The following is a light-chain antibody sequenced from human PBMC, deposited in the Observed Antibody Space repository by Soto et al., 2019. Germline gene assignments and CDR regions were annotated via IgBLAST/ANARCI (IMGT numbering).Light chain of an antibody. CDR1: SSDVGGYKY. Sequence: QSVLTQPSSLSGSPGQSITISCTGTSSDVGGYKYVSWYQQHPGKAPKLMIYEVSNRPSGVSNRFSGSKSGNTASLTISGLQAEDEADYYCGSYTKSSSTIYVFGTGTKVTVL. CDR2: EVS. J-gene: IGLJ1*01. V-gene: IGLV2-14*01. CDR3: GSYTKSSSTIYV.